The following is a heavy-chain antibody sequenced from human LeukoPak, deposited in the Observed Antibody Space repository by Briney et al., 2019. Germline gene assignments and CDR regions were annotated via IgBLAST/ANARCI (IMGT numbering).Heavy chain of an antibody. CDR3: AREVIRRQWLVSGYFDL. V-gene: IGHV4-39*07. J-gene: IGHJ2*01. Sequence: SETLSLTCTVSGGSISSSSYYWGWIRQPPGKGLEWIGSIYHSGSTYYNPSLKSRVTISVDTSKNQFSLKLSSVTAADTAVYYCAREVIRRQWLVSGYFDLWGRGTLVTVSS. CDR2: IYHSGST. CDR1: GGSISSSSYY. D-gene: IGHD6-19*01.